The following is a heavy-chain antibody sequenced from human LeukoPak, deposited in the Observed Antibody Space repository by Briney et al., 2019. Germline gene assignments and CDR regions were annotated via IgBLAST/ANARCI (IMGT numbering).Heavy chain of an antibody. V-gene: IGHV3-66*01. CDR3: ARELTPDYYYYYGMDV. CDR1: GFTVSSNY. CDR2: IYSGGST. Sequence: GGSLRLSCAASGFTVSSNYMSWVRQAPGKGLEWVSVIYSGGSTYYADSVKGRFTISRDNSKNTLYLQMNSLRAEDTAVYYCARELTPDYYYYYGMDVWGQGTTATVSS. J-gene: IGHJ6*02.